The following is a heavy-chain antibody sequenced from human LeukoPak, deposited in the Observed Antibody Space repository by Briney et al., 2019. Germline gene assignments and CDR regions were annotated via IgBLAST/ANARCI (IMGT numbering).Heavy chain of an antibody. V-gene: IGHV1-2*02. CDR2: INPNSGGT. CDR1: GYTFTGYY. Sequence: GASVKVSCKASGYTFTGYYMHWVRQAPGQGLEWMGWINPNSGGTNYAQKFQGRVTMTRDTSISTAYMELSRLRSDDTAVYYCARDFPTVTTIGVERFDPWGQGTLVTVSS. CDR3: ARDFPTVTTIGVERFDP. J-gene: IGHJ5*02. D-gene: IGHD4-11*01.